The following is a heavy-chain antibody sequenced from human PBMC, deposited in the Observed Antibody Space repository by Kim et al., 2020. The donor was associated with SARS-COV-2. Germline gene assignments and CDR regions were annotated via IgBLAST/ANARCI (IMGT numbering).Heavy chain of an antibody. D-gene: IGHD1-26*01. CDR3: ERGVGVTTDGYFDY. V-gene: IGHV3-30*02. CDR1: GFTFSNYG. J-gene: IGHJ4*03. CDR2: IRYDGTKS. Sequence: GGSLRLSCAPSGFTFSNYGMTWVRQAPGKGLEWVATIRYDGTKSYYADSVKGRFTISRDNSKHTLYLQMNSLTAEDTAVYYCERGVGVTTDGYFDYWGQG.